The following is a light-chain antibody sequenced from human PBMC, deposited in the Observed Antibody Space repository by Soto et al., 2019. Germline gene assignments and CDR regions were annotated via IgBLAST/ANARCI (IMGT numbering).Light chain of an antibody. CDR3: QHYNSYSEA. V-gene: IGKV1-5*03. Sequence: QITHSPSTLAGSVVDRVPITCRASQTISSWLAWYQQKPGKAPKLLIYKASTLKSGVPSRFSGSGSGTEFTLTISSLQPDDFATYYCQHYNSYSEAFGQGTIVDVK. CDR1: QTISSW. CDR2: KAS. J-gene: IGKJ1*01.